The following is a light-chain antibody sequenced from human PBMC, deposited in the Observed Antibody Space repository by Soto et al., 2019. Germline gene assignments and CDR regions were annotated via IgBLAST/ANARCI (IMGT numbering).Light chain of an antibody. J-gene: IGKJ1*01. CDR2: GAS. CDR3: QQYNNWLWT. CDR1: QRVNSN. Sequence: EIVMTQSPATLSVSPGERATLSCRASQRVNSNLGWYQQKPGQAPRPLIYGASTRATGIPGRFSGSGYGTEFTPTISSLQSEEFAVYYCQQYNNWLWTFGQGTKVEI. V-gene: IGKV3-15*01.